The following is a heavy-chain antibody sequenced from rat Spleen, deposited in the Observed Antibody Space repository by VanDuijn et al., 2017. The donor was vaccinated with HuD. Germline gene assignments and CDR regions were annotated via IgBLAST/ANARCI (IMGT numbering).Heavy chain of an antibody. D-gene: IGHD1-11*01. Sequence: QVQLKESGPGLVQPSQTLSLTCAVSGFSLSSYGVIWVRQPPGKGLEWMGGIWNNGDTNYNSALKSRLSISRDTSKSQVFLKVNSLQTEDTAIYFCSGRNYGGFSGWFTDWGQGTLVTVSS. V-gene: IGHV2-13*01. J-gene: IGHJ3*01. CDR1: GFSLSSYG. CDR2: IWNNGDT. CDR3: SGRNYGGFSGWFTD.